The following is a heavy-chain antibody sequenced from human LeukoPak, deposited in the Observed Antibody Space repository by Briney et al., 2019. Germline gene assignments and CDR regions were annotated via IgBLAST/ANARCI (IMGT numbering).Heavy chain of an antibody. D-gene: IGHD1-26*01. Sequence: PSETLSLTCKVSGGSISSYYWSWIRQPPGKGLEWIGYIYYRGSTNYNSSLKSRVTVSLDTSKSQFSLKLSSVTAADTAVYYCARLGGSSQFDYWGQGILVTLSS. CDR1: GGSISSYY. CDR2: IYYRGST. V-gene: IGHV4-59*01. CDR3: ARLGGSSQFDY. J-gene: IGHJ4*02.